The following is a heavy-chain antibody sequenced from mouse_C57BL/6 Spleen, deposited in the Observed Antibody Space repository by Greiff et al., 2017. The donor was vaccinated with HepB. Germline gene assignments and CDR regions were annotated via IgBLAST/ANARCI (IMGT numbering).Heavy chain of an antibody. V-gene: IGHV5-9*01. D-gene: IGHD4-1*01. Sequence: EVQVVESGGGLVKPGGSLKLSCAASGFTFSSYTMSWVRQTPEKRLEWVATISGGGGNTYYPDSVKGRFTISRDNAKNTLYLQMSSLRSEDTALYYCARRQTGFWYFDVWGTGTTVTVSS. J-gene: IGHJ1*03. CDR2: ISGGGGNT. CDR1: GFTFSSYT. CDR3: ARRQTGFWYFDV.